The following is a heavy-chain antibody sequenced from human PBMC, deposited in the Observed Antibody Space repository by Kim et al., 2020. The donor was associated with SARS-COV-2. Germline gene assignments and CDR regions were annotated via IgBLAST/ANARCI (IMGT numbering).Heavy chain of an antibody. Sequence: SETLSLTCTVSGDSLSSGTYYWSWIRQSPGKGLEWIGYFHYTGSTNYNPSLKSRVTISLDTSKNQFSLKLSSVTAADTAVYYCAAREDYGWFDPWGQGTLVTVSS. CDR2: FHYTGST. V-gene: IGHV4-61*01. CDR1: GDSLSSGTYY. D-gene: IGHD4-17*01. J-gene: IGHJ5*02. CDR3: AAREDYGWFDP.